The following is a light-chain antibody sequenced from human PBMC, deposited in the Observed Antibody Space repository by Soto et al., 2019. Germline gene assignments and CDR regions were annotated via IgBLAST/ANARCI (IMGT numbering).Light chain of an antibody. CDR1: QSSSNY. Sequence: DTQMTQSPSSLSASIGDRVTITCRANQSSSNYLNWYQQKPGKAPKLLIYAASSLQTGVPSRFSGSGSGTDFILTISSLQPEDFATYYCQQNYRTPYTFGQGTKLEIK. CDR3: QQNYRTPYT. J-gene: IGKJ2*01. CDR2: AAS. V-gene: IGKV1-39*01.